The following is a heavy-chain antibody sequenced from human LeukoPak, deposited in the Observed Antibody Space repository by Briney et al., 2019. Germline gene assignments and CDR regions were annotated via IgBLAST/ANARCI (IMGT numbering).Heavy chain of an antibody. CDR3: ARESVYGSGSYYIEDDAFDI. J-gene: IGHJ3*02. Sequence: PGGSLRLSCAASGFTFSSYWMHWVRQAPGKGLVWVSRINSDGSSPSYADSVKGRFTISRDNAKNTLYLQMNSLRAEDTAVYYCARESVYGSGSYYIEDDAFDIWGQGTMVTVSS. D-gene: IGHD3-10*01. V-gene: IGHV3-74*01. CDR2: INSDGSSP. CDR1: GFTFSSYW.